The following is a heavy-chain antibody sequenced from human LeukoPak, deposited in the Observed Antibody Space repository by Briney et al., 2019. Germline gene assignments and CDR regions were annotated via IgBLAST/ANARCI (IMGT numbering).Heavy chain of an antibody. V-gene: IGHV3-48*04. Sequence: GGSLRLSCIASGLVFSRDNMNWVRQAPGKGLEWVAHISETIYYADSVQGRFTISRDNAKNSLYLQMSNLRVDDTAMYYCVREIGRPKTFYFDSWGRGTPVTVSS. J-gene: IGHJ4*02. CDR3: VREIGRPKTFYFDS. D-gene: IGHD3-16*01. CDR2: ISETI. CDR1: GLVFSRDN.